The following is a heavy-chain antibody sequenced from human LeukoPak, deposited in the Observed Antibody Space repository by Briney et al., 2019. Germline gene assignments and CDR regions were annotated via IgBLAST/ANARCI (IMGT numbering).Heavy chain of an antibody. D-gene: IGHD2-8*02. CDR2: MNPNSGNT. CDR3: ARSSGHPHNWFDP. Sequence: ASVKVSCKASGYTFTSYDINWVRQATGQGLEWMGWMNPNSGNTGYAQKVHGRVTITRNSSISTAYMELSSLKSYDTAVYYCARSSGHPHNWFDPWGQGTLVTVSS. V-gene: IGHV1-8*01. CDR1: GYTFTSYD. J-gene: IGHJ5*02.